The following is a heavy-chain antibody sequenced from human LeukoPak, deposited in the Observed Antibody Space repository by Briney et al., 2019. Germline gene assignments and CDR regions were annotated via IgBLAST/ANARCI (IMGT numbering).Heavy chain of an antibody. D-gene: IGHD4-17*01. CDR1: GGSISSYY. V-gene: IGHV4-4*07. J-gene: IGHJ2*01. Sequence: SETLSLTCTVSGGSISSYYWSWIRQPAGKGLEWIGRIYTSGSTNYNPSLKSRVTMSVDTSKNQFSRKLSSVTAADTAVYYCARQVRGDGDYLPYWYFDLWGRGTLVTVSS. CDR3: ARQVRGDGDYLPYWYFDL. CDR2: IYTSGST.